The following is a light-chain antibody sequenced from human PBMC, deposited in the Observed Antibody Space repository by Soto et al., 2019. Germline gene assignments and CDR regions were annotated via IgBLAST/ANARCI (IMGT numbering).Light chain of an antibody. V-gene: IGLV2-11*01. CDR2: DVT. CDR3: SSYAGSYTYV. CDR1: SSDVGAYNF. J-gene: IGLJ1*01. Sequence: QSVLTQPRSVSGSPGQSVTISCTGSSSDVGAYNFVSWYQQHPAKAPKLIIYDVTKRPSGVPDRFSGSKSGDTASLTISGLQAEDEADYYCSSYAGSYTYVFGTGIKLTVL.